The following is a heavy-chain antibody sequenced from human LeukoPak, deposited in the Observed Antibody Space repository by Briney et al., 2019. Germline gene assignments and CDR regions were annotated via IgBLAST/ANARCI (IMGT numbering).Heavy chain of an antibody. Sequence: ASVKVSCKVSGYTLTELSMHWVRQAPGKGLGWMGGFDPEDGETIYAQKFQGRVTMTEDTSTDTAYMELSSLRSEDTAVYYCATSGEVGAIDYKNYWGQGTLVTVSS. CDR1: GYTLTELS. D-gene: IGHD1-26*01. J-gene: IGHJ4*02. V-gene: IGHV1-24*01. CDR2: FDPEDGET. CDR3: ATSGEVGAIDYKNY.